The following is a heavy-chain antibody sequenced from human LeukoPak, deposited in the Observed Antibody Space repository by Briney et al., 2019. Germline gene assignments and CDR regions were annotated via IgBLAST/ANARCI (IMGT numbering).Heavy chain of an antibody. V-gene: IGHV3-23*01. CDR1: GFTFRTFA. CDR2: ISAGGGNT. J-gene: IGHJ4*02. D-gene: IGHD2-15*01. Sequence: GGSLRLSCAASGFTFRTFAMSWVRQAPGKGLECVSVISAGGGNTYYADSVKGRFTISRDNSKNTLYLQMNSLGAEDTAVYYCAKRGDCSGGSCYYFDSWGQGTLVTVSS. CDR3: AKRGDCSGGSCYYFDS.